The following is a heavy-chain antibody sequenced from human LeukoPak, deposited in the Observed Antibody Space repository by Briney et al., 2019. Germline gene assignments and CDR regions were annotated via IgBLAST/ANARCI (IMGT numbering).Heavy chain of an antibody. Sequence: PSETLSLTCAVSGGSISGGGYSWSWIRQPPGKGLEWIGYIYHSGSTYYNPSLKSRVTISVDRSKNQFSLKLSSVTAADTAVYYCARAMEGGYSTYFDYWGQGTLVTVSS. J-gene: IGHJ4*02. CDR2: IYHSGST. D-gene: IGHD5-12*01. CDR3: ARAMEGGYSTYFDY. V-gene: IGHV4-30-2*01. CDR1: GGSISGGGYS.